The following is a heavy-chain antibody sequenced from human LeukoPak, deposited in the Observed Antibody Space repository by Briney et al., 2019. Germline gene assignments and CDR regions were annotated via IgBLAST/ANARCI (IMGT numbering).Heavy chain of an antibody. J-gene: IGHJ6*03. D-gene: IGHD6-13*01. Sequence: SQTLSLTCAVSGGSISSGGYSWSWIRQPPGKGLEWIGYIYSSGSTYYNPSLKSRVTISVDTSKNQFSLKLSSVAAADTAVYYCARGPSSWTYYYYMDVWGKGTTVTISS. CDR1: GGSISSGGYS. CDR3: ARGPSSWTYYYYMDV. CDR2: IYSSGST. V-gene: IGHV4-30-4*07.